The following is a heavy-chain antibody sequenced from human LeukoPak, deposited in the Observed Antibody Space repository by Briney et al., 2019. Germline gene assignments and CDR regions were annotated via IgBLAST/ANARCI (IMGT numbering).Heavy chain of an antibody. CDR2: ISSSGGTI. CDR1: GFTFSSYE. V-gene: IGHV3-48*03. CDR3: ARDRGNWNYAGPFDI. D-gene: IGHD1-7*01. Sequence: GGSLRLSCAASGFTFSSYEMNWVRQAPGKGLEWVSYISSSGGTIYYADSVKGRFTISRDNAKNSLYLQMNSLRAEDTAVYYCARDRGNWNYAGPFDIWGQGTMVTVSS. J-gene: IGHJ3*02.